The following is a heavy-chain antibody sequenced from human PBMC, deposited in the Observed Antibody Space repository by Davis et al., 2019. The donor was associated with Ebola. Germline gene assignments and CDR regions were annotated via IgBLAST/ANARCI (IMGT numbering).Heavy chain of an antibody. CDR2: VSGGGGST. Sequence: PGGSLRLSCAAYGFTFSSYAMSWVRQAPGQGLAWVSAVSGGGGSTYYADSVKGRFTISRDDSQNALYLQMKSLRVEDTAVYYCAKVGGDPRYYGASLPLEAFDIWGQGTMVSVSS. D-gene: IGHD4/OR15-4a*01. J-gene: IGHJ3*02. V-gene: IGHV3-23*01. CDR1: GFTFSSYA. CDR3: AKVGGDPRYYGASLPLEAFDI.